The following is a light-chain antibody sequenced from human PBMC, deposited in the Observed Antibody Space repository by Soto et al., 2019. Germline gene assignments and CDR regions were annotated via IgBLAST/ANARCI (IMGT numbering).Light chain of an antibody. V-gene: IGKV1-5*03. Sequence: DIQMTQSPSTLSGSVGDTVTITCRASQTISSWLAWYQQKRGKAPKLLIYKASSLESGVPSRFGGSGSGTEFTLTISSLQPDDFATYYCQQYNSYPWTFGQGTKVDIK. CDR3: QQYNSYPWT. CDR2: KAS. CDR1: QTISSW. J-gene: IGKJ1*01.